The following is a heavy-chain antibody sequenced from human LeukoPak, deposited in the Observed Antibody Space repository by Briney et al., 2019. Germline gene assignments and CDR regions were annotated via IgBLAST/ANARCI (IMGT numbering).Heavy chain of an antibody. Sequence: PSETLSLTCAVYGGSFSGYYWSWIRQPPGKGLEWIGEINHSGSTNYNPSLKSRVTISVDTSKNQFSLKLSSVTAADTAVYYCAREGYSNSWYGEGVFDYWGQGTLVTVSS. J-gene: IGHJ4*02. D-gene: IGHD6-13*01. CDR1: GGSFSGYY. CDR2: INHSGST. CDR3: AREGYSNSWYGEGVFDY. V-gene: IGHV4-34*01.